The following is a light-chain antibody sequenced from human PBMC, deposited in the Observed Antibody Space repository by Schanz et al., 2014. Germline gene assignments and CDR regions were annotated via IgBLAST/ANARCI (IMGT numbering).Light chain of an antibody. CDR2: GNN. Sequence: QSVLTQPPSVSGDPGQRVTISCTGSSSNIGAGYDVHWYRQLPGTAPKLLIYGNNNRPSGVPDRFSGSKSGTSASLAISGLQSEDEADYYCAAWDDSLSAWLFGGGTKLTVL. CDR1: SSNIGAGYD. J-gene: IGLJ3*02. V-gene: IGLV1-40*01. CDR3: AAWDDSLSAWL.